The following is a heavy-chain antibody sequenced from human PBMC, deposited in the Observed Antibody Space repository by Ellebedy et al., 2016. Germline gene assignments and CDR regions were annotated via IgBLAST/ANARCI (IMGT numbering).Heavy chain of an antibody. CDR2: IDSGGSS. J-gene: IGHJ3*02. D-gene: IGHD4-23*01. CDR3: ATRHYGGFDI. CDR1: GFTVIDNY. Sequence: GESLKISXAASGFTVIDNYMTWVRQAPGKGLEWVSVIDSGGSSYYADSVKGRFTISRDSPKNTLYLQMNSLRAEDTAVYYCATRHYGGFDIWGRGTMVTVSS. V-gene: IGHV3-53*01.